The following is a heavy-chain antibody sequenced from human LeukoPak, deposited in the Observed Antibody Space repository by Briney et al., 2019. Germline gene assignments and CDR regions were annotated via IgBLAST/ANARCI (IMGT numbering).Heavy chain of an antibody. CDR2: IYHSGST. J-gene: IGHJ3*02. D-gene: IGHD6-13*01. V-gene: IGHV4-38-2*01. CDR3: ARVREVWYSSSWHDAFDI. CDR1: GYSISSGYY. Sequence: RSETLSLTCAVSGYSISSGYYWGWIRQPPGKGLEGIGRIYHSGSTYSNPSLKRRLTISVDTSKNHLSLKLSSVPAADTAVYYCARVREVWYSSSWHDAFDIWGQGTMVTVSS.